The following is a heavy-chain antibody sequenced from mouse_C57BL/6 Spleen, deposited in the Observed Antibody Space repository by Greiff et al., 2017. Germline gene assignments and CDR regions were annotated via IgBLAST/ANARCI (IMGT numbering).Heavy chain of an antibody. CDR3: ANHYEGTWFAY. J-gene: IGHJ3*01. V-gene: IGHV1-54*01. D-gene: IGHD2-4*01. Sequence: QVQLQQSGAELVRPGTSVKVSCKASGYAFTNYLIEWVKQRPGQGLEWIGVINPGSGGTNYTEKFKGKATLTADKSSSTAYMQLISLTSEDSAVYFWANHYEGTWFAYWGQGTLVTVSA. CDR2: INPGSGGT. CDR1: GYAFTNYL.